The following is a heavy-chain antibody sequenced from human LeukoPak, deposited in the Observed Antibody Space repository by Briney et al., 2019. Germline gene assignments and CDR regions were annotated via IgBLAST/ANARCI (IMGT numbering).Heavy chain of an antibody. J-gene: IGHJ4*02. D-gene: IGHD3-10*01. V-gene: IGHV1-3*02. CDR1: GYTFTGYS. Sequence: EASVKVSCKAPGYTFTGYSMHWVRQAPGQGLEWMGLSNGDKDNTRYSQEFQGRVTITRDTSASTAYMELSSLRSEDMAVYYCARGAGSGAFLIDYWGQGTLVTVSS. CDR2: SNGDKDNT. CDR3: ARGAGSGAFLIDY.